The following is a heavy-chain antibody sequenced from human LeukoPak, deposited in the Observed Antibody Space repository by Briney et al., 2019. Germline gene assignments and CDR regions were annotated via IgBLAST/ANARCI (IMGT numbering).Heavy chain of an antibody. CDR3: ARGRGWGYSYGAT. D-gene: IGHD5-18*01. CDR1: GGSISSSSYY. V-gene: IGHV4-39*01. Sequence: SETLSLTCTVSGGSISSSSYYWGWIRQPPGKGLEWIGSIYYSGSTYYNPSLKSRVTISVDTSKNQFSLKLSSVTAADTAVYYCARGRGWGYSYGATWGQGTLVTVSS. CDR2: IYYSGST. J-gene: IGHJ5*02.